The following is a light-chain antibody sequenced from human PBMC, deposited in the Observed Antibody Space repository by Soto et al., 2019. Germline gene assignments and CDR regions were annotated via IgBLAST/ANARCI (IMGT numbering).Light chain of an antibody. J-gene: IGLJ1*01. CDR3: ATWDDSLNGFYV. V-gene: IGLV1-44*01. CDR1: SSNIGSNP. Sequence: QSVLTQPPSASGTPGQRVTISCSGSSSNIGSNPVNWYQQFPGTAPTLLIYRHHQRPSGVPARFSGSKSGTSASLAISGLQSDDEADYYCATWDDSLNGFYVFGTGTKLTVL. CDR2: RHH.